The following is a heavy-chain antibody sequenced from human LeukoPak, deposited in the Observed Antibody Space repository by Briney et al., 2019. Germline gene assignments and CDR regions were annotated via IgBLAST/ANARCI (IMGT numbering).Heavy chain of an antibody. CDR2: MSPNSGNT. J-gene: IGHJ4*02. V-gene: IGHV1-8*01. CDR1: GYTFTSYD. D-gene: IGHD3-9*01. CDR3: ARETTIPPYYFDY. Sequence: ASVTVSCTASGYTFTSYDITWMRQAPGKGLEWMGWMSPNSGNTGYAQKFQGRVTMTRNTSITTAYMELSSLTSEDTAVYYCARETTIPPYYFDYWGLGSQVTVSP.